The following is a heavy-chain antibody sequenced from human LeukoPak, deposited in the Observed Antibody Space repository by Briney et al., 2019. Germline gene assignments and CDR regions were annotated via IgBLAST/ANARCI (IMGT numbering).Heavy chain of an antibody. Sequence: GGSLRLSCAASGFTFSSYWMNWARQAPGKGLEWVASINHNGNVNYYVDSVKGRFTISRDNSKNTLYLQMNSLRAEDTAVYYCAKKGATTGDFDYWGQGTLVTVSS. V-gene: IGHV3-7*03. J-gene: IGHJ4*02. CDR1: GFTFSSYW. CDR3: AKKGATTGDFDY. D-gene: IGHD1-26*01. CDR2: INHNGNVN.